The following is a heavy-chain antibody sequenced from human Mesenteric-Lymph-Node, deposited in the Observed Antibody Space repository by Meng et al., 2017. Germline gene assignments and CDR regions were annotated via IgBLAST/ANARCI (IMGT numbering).Heavy chain of an antibody. D-gene: IGHD6-19*01. CDR1: GFTFSSYW. CDR3: ARDLAPGYSSDWYVSQGDY. CDR2: IKQDGSEK. Sequence: GESLKISCAASGFTFSSYWMSWVRQAPGKGLECVSNIKQDGSEKYYVDSVKGRFTISRDNSKNTLYLQMNSLSAEDAAVYYCARDLAPGYSSDWYVSQGDYWGQGTLVTVSS. J-gene: IGHJ4*02. V-gene: IGHV3-7*01.